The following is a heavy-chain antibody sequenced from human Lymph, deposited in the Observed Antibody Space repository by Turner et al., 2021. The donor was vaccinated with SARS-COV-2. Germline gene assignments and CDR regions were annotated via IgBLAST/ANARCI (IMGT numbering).Heavy chain of an antibody. Sequence: QVQLVESGGGVVQPGRSLRLSCAAAGFTFRGYGMHWVSQAPGKGLGWVAVRADDGSNKYYADAGKGRFTISRDNSKNTLFLQMNSLRAEDTAVYYCAKMGGVYCSGGNCYSGRLDYWGQGTLVTVSS. CDR2: RADDGSNK. V-gene: IGHV3-30*18. D-gene: IGHD2-15*01. CDR1: GFTFRGYG. J-gene: IGHJ4*02. CDR3: AKMGGVYCSGGNCYSGRLDY.